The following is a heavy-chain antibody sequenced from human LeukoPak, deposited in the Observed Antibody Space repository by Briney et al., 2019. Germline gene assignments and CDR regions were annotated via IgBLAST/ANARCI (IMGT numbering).Heavy chain of an antibody. CDR2: INHSGST. CDR3: ARGPLGYCSSTSCGGCWFDP. V-gene: IGHV4-34*01. J-gene: IGHJ5*02. D-gene: IGHD2-2*01. CDR1: GGSFSGYY. Sequence: SETLSLTRAVYGGSFSGYYWSWIRQPPGKGLEWIGEINHSGSTNYNPSLKSRVTISVDTSKNQFSLKLSSVTAADTAVYYCARGPLGYCSSTSCGGCWFDPWGQGTLVTVSS.